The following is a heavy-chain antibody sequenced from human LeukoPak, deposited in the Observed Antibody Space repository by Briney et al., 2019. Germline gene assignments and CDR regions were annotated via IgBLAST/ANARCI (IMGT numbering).Heavy chain of an antibody. J-gene: IGHJ5*02. D-gene: IGHD3-16*01. CDR2: ISGSGIT. Sequence: PSETLSLTCTVSGGSINSYWSWIRQPAGKGLEWIGRISGSGITTYNPSLKSRLSISIDTSKNQFSLKLMSVTAADTAVYYCARDSGTTGGVKFDPWGQGTLVTVSS. V-gene: IGHV4-4*07. CDR3: ARDSGTTGGVKFDP. CDR1: GGSINSY.